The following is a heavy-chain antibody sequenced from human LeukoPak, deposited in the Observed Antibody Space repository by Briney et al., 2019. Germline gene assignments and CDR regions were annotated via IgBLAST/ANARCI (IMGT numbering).Heavy chain of an antibody. V-gene: IGHV3-23*01. CDR1: GFPFSSNA. D-gene: IGHD3-10*01. CDR2: ISGSGST. J-gene: IGHJ6*02. Sequence: PGGSLNLPCPAPGFPFSSNAMTWVPKAPGRGRGWVSAISGSGSTYYADSVKGRFTISRDNSKNTLYLQMNSLRAEDTAVYYCAKEVQLRYYGPGSYHGMDVWGQGTTVTVSS. CDR3: AKEVQLRYYGPGSYHGMDV.